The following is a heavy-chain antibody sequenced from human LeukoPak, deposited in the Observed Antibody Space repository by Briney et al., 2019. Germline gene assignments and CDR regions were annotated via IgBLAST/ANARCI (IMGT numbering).Heavy chain of an antibody. V-gene: IGHV3-33*08. CDR1: GFTFSSYS. D-gene: IGHD6-19*01. J-gene: IGHJ6*02. CDR2: IWYDGSNK. Sequence: GGSLRLSCAASGFTFSSYSMNWVRQAPGKGLEWVAVIWYDGSNKYYADSVKGRFTISRDNSKNTLYLQMNSLRAEDTAVYYCARDLRSGWSQYYYYYYGMDVWGQGTTVTVSS. CDR3: ARDLRSGWSQYYYYYYGMDV.